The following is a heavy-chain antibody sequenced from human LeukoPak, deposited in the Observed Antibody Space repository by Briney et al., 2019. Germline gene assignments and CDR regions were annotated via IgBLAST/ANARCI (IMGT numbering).Heavy chain of an antibody. CDR1: GGSFSGYY. Sequence: SETLTLTRAVYGGSFSGYYWSWIRQPPGKGLEWIGEINHSGSTNYNPSLKSRVTISVDTSKNQFSLKLSSVTAADTAVYYCARGRKSVYWGQGTLVTVSS. J-gene: IGHJ4*02. CDR2: INHSGST. V-gene: IGHV4-34*01. CDR3: ARGRKSVY.